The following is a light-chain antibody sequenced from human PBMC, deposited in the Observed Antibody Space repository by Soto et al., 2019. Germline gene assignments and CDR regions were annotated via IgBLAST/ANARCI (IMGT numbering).Light chain of an antibody. V-gene: IGLV2-11*01. CDR1: SSDVGNYNY. J-gene: IGLJ3*02. CDR3: CSYAGSYTWV. Sequence: QSALTQPRSVSGSPGQSVTISCTGTSSDVGNYNYVSWYQQHPGKAPKVMIYDVNKWPSGVHDRFSGSKSGNTASLTISGLQAEDEADYYCCSYAGSYTWVFGGGTQLTVL. CDR2: DVN.